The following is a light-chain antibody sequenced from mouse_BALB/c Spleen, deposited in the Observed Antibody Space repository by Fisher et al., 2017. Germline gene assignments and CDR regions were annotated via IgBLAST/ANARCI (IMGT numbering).Light chain of an antibody. Sequence: IVLTQSPAILSASPGEKVTMTCSASSSVSYMYWYQQKPGSSPRLLIYDTSNLASGVPVRFSGSGSGTSYSLTISSMEAEDAATYYCQQWSSNIFTFGSGTKLEIK. CDR3: QQWSSNIFT. CDR1: SSVSY. V-gene: IGKV4-55*01. J-gene: IGKJ4*01. CDR2: DTS.